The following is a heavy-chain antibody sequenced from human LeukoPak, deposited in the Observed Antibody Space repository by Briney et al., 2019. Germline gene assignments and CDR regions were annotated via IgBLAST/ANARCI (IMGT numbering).Heavy chain of an antibody. CDR1: RFTFSSYA. D-gene: IGHD6-19*01. CDR3: AKDFATGYSSGWYVY. V-gene: IGHV3-23*01. Sequence: PGGSLRLSCAASRFTFSSYAMSWVRQAPGKGLEWVSAISGSGGSTYYADSVKGRFTISRDNSKNTLYLQMNSLRAEDTAVYYCAKDFATGYSSGWYVYWGQGTLSPSPQ. CDR2: ISGSGGST. J-gene: IGHJ4*02.